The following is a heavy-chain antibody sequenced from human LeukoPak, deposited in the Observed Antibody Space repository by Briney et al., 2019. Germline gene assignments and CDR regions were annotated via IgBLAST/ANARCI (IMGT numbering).Heavy chain of an antibody. Sequence: PSETLSLTCTVSGGSISSYYWSWIRQPAGKGLEWIGRIYTSGSTNYNPSLKSPVTMSVDTSKNQFSLKLSSVTAADTAVYYCARDSPRYCSGGSCYSYMSAFDIWGQGTMVTVSS. J-gene: IGHJ3*02. CDR2: IYTSGST. CDR1: GGSISSYY. D-gene: IGHD2-15*01. CDR3: ARDSPRYCSGGSCYSYMSAFDI. V-gene: IGHV4-4*07.